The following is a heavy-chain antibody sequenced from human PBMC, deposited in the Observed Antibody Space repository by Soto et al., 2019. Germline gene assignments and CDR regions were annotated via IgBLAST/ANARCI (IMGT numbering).Heavy chain of an antibody. Sequence: SDTLSLTCTVSGGSISSSSYYWGWIRQPPGKGLEWIGSIYYSGSTYYNPSLKSRVTISVDTSKNQFSLKLSSVTAADTAVYYCARHFVVTAPYWYFDLWGRGTLVTVSS. J-gene: IGHJ2*01. V-gene: IGHV4-39*01. CDR1: GGSISSSSYY. D-gene: IGHD2-21*02. CDR3: ARHFVVTAPYWYFDL. CDR2: IYYSGST.